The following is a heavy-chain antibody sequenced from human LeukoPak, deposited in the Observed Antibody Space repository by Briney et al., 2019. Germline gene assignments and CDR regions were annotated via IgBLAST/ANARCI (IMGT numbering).Heavy chain of an antibody. CDR1: GFTVSSNS. V-gene: IGHV3-53*01. CDR3: ARDRRLNY. D-gene: IGHD6-25*01. Sequence: PGGSLRLSCAASGFTVSSNSLSWVRQAPGKGLEWVSVIYSGGSTYYADSVKGRFTISRDNSKNTLYLQMNSLRVEDTAVYYCARDRRLNYWGQGTLVTVSS. CDR2: IYSGGST. J-gene: IGHJ4*02.